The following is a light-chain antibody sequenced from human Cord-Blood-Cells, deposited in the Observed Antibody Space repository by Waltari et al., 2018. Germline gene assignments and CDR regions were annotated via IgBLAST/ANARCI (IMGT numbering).Light chain of an antibody. CDR1: SSDVGGYTY. V-gene: IGLV2-11*01. Sequence: QSALTQPRSVSGSPGQSVTISCTGTSSDVGGYTYVSWYQHPPGKAPKLMIYDVSKRPAGVPDRFSGSKSGNTASLTISGLQAEDEADYYCCSYAGSYTLGVFGGGTKLTVL. J-gene: IGLJ3*02. CDR3: CSYAGSYTLGV. CDR2: DVS.